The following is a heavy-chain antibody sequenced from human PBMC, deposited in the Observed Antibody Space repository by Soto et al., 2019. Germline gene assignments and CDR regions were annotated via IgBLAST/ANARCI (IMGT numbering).Heavy chain of an antibody. V-gene: IGHV4-30-2*01. J-gene: IGHJ5*02. CDR2: IYHSGST. Sequence: SETLSLTCAVSGGSISSGGYSWSWIRQPPGKGLEWIGYIYHSGSTYYNPSLKSRVTISVDRSKNQFSLKLSSVTAADTAVYYCARDSYGLFDPWGQGTLVTVSS. CDR3: ARDSYGLFDP. CDR1: GGSISSGGYS. D-gene: IGHD5-18*01.